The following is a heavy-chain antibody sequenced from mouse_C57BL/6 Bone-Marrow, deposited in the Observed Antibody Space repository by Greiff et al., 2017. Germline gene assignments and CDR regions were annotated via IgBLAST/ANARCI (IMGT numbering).Heavy chain of an antibody. Sequence: VQLQQSGPELVKPGASVKISCKASGYTFTDYYMNWVKQSHGKSLEWIGDINPNNGGTSYNQKVKGKATLTVDKSSSTAYLELRSLTSEDSAVYYCALELRLYYCDYWGQGTTLTVSS. V-gene: IGHV1-26*01. CDR3: ALELRLYYCDY. CDR1: GYTFTDYY. J-gene: IGHJ2*01. D-gene: IGHD1-1*01. CDR2: INPNNGGT.